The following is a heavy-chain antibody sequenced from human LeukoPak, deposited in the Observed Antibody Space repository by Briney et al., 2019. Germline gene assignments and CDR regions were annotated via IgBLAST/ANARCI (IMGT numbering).Heavy chain of an antibody. CDR2: ISYSGNT. CDR1: GGSISSSSYY. Sequence: PSETLSLTCTVSGGSISSSSYYWGWIRQPPGQGLEWIGSISYSGNTYYSPSLKSRVTISVDTSNNQFSLQVSSVTAADAAVYYCARYPYSGSSGWQAFDYWGQGTLVTVSS. CDR3: ARYPYSGSSGWQAFDY. D-gene: IGHD1-26*01. V-gene: IGHV4-39*01. J-gene: IGHJ4*02.